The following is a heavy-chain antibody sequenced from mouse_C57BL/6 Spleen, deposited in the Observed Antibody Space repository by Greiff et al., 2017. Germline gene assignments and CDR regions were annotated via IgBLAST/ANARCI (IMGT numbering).Heavy chain of an antibody. CDR1: GFNIKDYY. Sequence: VQLQQSGAELVRPGASVKLSCTASGFNIKDYYMHWVKQRPEQGLEWIGRIDTEDGDTEYAPKFQGEATMTADPSTNTAYLQHSRLTSEDTAVYYCTVYYYGSSTGYWGQGTTLTVSS. D-gene: IGHD1-1*01. CDR2: IDTEDGDT. J-gene: IGHJ2*01. CDR3: TVYYYGSSTGY. V-gene: IGHV14-1*01.